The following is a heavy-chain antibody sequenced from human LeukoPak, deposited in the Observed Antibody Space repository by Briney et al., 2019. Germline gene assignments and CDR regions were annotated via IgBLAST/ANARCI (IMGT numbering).Heavy chain of an antibody. V-gene: IGHV3-23*01. J-gene: IGHJ4*02. CDR3: ARKAVASFDY. D-gene: IGHD6-19*01. CDR1: GFTFSSDA. Sequence: PGGSLRLSCAATGFTFSSDAMSWVRQAPGKGLEWVSGIDESGGSIYYADSVKGRFTISRDNSKNTLYLQMNSLRAEDTAVYYCARKAVASFDYWGQGTLVTVSS. CDR2: IDESGGSI.